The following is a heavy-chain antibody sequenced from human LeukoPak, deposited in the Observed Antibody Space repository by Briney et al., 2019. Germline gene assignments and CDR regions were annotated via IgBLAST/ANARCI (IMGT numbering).Heavy chain of an antibody. CDR3: ARGEAFAFDM. CDR2: INGRDGRT. Sequence: PGGSLRLSCAAPGFTFSNYAMGWVRQAPGKGLEWVSSINGRDGRTYYADSVRGRFSISSDNSKNTLFLQMSSLRAEDTAVYYCARGEAFAFDMWGQGTVVTVSS. V-gene: IGHV3-23*01. CDR1: GFTFSNYA. J-gene: IGHJ3*02.